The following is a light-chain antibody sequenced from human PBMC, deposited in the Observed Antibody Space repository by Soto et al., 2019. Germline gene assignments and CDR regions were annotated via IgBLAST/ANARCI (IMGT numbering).Light chain of an antibody. CDR3: ASWEDSLNGWV. J-gene: IGLJ3*02. CDR2: SDD. Sequence: QSVLTQPPSASGTPGQRVTIFCSGSSCNVGSNTVSWYQQLPGTAPKVLIYSDDQRPSGVPDRFSGSRSGSSASLAISGLQSGDEADYYCASWEDSLNGWVIGGGTKLTVL. CDR1: SCNVGSNT. V-gene: IGLV1-44*01.